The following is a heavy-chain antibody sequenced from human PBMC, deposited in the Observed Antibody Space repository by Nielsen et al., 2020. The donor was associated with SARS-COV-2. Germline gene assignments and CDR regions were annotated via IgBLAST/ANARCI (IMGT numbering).Heavy chain of an antibody. CDR2: INAGNGNT. J-gene: IGHJ6*02. CDR3: ARMGLGADYDFWSGYYDGMDV. Sequence: WVRQAPGQRLEWMGWINAGNGNTKYSQKFQGRVTITRDTSISTAYMELSSLRSEDTAVYYCARMGLGADYDFWSGYYDGMDVWGQGATVTVSS. V-gene: IGHV1-3*01. D-gene: IGHD3-3*01.